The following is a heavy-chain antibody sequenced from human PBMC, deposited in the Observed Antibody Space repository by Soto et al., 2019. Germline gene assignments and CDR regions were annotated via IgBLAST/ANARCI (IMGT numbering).Heavy chain of an antibody. J-gene: IGHJ6*02. CDR3: ARSGFYGSGILYFYGVDV. D-gene: IGHD3-10*01. Sequence: QVQLVESGDGEVQPGRSLRLSCAASGFTFSAYALHWVRQAPGTGLEWVATVSYGDSNKYYADSVKGRFTISRDNSKKTLFLQMNSLKVEDTAIYYCARSGFYGSGILYFYGVDVWGQGTTVTVSS. V-gene: IGHV3-30-3*01. CDR1: GFTFSAYA. CDR2: VSYGDSNK.